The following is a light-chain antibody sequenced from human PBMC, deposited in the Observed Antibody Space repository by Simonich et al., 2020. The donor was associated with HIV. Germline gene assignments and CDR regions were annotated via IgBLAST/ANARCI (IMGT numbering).Light chain of an antibody. CDR1: QNISNY. CDR2: DAS. V-gene: IGKV1-33*01. J-gene: IGKJ2*01. Sequence: DIQMTQSPSSLSASVGDRVTDTCRASQNISNYLTWYQQKPGKAPKLLIYDASNLETGVPSRFSGSGSGTDFTFTISSLQPEDIATYYCQQYDNLPRYTFGQGTKLEIK. CDR3: QQYDNLPRYT.